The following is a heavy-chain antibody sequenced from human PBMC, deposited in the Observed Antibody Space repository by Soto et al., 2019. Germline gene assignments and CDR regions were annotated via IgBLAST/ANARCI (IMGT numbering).Heavy chain of an antibody. Sequence: KPSETLSLTCVVSGYSISTCFNWGWIRRPPGKGLEWIGSIYHSGSTYYSPSLKSRVTLSVDTSKNQISLKLSSVTAADTALYYCERDWGTGFYPFDSWGQGTLGTVSS. V-gene: IGHV4-38-2*02. CDR3: ERDWGTGFYPFDS. J-gene: IGHJ4*02. CDR1: GYSISTCFN. CDR2: IYHSGST. D-gene: IGHD6-19*01.